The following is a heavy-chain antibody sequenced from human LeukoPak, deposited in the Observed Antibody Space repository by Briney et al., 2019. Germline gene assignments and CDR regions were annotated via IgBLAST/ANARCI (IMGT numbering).Heavy chain of an antibody. CDR1: GDSIGSNNW. V-gene: IGHV4-4*02. J-gene: IGHJ3*01. D-gene: IGHD3-10*01. CDR3: AKSNGYGLIDT. CDR2: IYHSGST. Sequence: PSETLSLTCAVSGDSIGSNNWWSWVRQPPGKGLEWIGEIYHSGSTNYNPSLKSRVTISLDTSRNQFSLKLNSVTAADTAVYYCAKSNGYGLIDTWGQGTMVTVSS.